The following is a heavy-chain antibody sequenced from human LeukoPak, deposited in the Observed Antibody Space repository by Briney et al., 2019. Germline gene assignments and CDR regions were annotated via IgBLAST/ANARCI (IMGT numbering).Heavy chain of an antibody. V-gene: IGHV1-2*02. CDR1: GYTFTGYY. D-gene: IGHD3-3*01. J-gene: IGHJ4*02. CDR2: INPNSGGT. Sequence: ASVKVSCKASGYTFTGYYMHWVRQAPGQGLEWMGWINPNSGGTNYAQKFQGRVTMTRDTSISTAYMELSRLRSDDTAVYYCARVGHITIFGVDDPLGYGYWGQGTLVTVSS. CDR3: ARVGHITIFGVDDPLGYGY.